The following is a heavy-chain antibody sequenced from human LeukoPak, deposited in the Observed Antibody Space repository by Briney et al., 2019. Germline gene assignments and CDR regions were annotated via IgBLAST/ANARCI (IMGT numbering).Heavy chain of an antibody. D-gene: IGHD3-22*01. CDR1: GGSISSYY. CDR2: IYYSGST. CDR3: ARGLNYYDSSGYWYGFDY. Sequence: SETLSLTCTVSGGSISSYYWSWIRQPPGKGLEWIGYIYYSGSTNYNPSLKSRVTMSVDTSKNQFSLKLSSVTAADTAVYYCARGLNYYDSSGYWYGFDYWGQGTLVTVSS. J-gene: IGHJ4*02. V-gene: IGHV4-59*12.